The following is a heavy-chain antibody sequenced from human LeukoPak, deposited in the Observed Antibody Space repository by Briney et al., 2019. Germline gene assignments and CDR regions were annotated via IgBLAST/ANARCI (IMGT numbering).Heavy chain of an antibody. J-gene: IGHJ4*02. V-gene: IGHV1-69*06. CDR1: GGTFSSYA. CDR2: IIPIFGTA. CDR3: AGRRDVLRCFDWLLSQFDY. D-gene: IGHD3-9*01. Sequence: SVKVSCKASGGTFSSYAVSWVRQAPGQGLEWMGGIIPIFGTANYAQKFQGRVTITADKSTSTAYMELSSLRSEDTAVYYCAGRRDVLRCFDWLLSQFDYWGQGTLVTVSS.